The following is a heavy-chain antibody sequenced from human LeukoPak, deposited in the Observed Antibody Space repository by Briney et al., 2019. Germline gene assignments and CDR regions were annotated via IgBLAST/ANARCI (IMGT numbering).Heavy chain of an antibody. CDR3: ARTPLGYSYGYFDY. CDR2: IYYSGST. V-gene: IGHV4-39*01. J-gene: IGHJ4*02. D-gene: IGHD5-18*01. Sequence: PSETPSLTCTVSGGSISSSSYYWGWIRQPPGKGLEWIGSIYYSGSTYYNPSLKSRVTISVDTSKNQFSLKLSSVTAADTAVYYCARTPLGYSYGYFDYWGQGTLVTVSS. CDR1: GGSISSSSYY.